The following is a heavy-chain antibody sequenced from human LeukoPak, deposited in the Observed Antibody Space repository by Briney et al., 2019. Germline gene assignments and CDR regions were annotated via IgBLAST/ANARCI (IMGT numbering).Heavy chain of an antibody. CDR2: IYSGGST. V-gene: IGHV3-53*01. CDR3: AKRSYGGNDSGGDLDY. Sequence: PGGSLRLSCAASGFTVSSSYMSWVRQAPGKGLEWVSVIYSGGSTYYADSVKGRFTISRDNSRNTLYLQMNSLRAKDTAVYYCAKRSYGGNDSGGDLDYWGQGTLVTVSS. CDR1: GFTVSSSY. J-gene: IGHJ4*02. D-gene: IGHD4-23*01.